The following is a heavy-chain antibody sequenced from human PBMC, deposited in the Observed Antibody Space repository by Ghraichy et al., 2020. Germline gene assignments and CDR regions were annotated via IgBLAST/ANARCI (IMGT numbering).Heavy chain of an antibody. J-gene: IGHJ4*02. D-gene: IGHD6-6*01. CDR2: IYYSGGT. CDR3: ARLSSSSEIDY. Sequence: SETLSLTCTVSGGSITGYYWSWIRQPPGKGLEWIGYIYYSGGTNYKPSLKSRVTISVDTSKNQFSLNLRSVTATDTAVYYCARLSSSSEIDYWGQGALVTVSS. V-gene: IGHV4-59*01. CDR1: GGSITGYY.